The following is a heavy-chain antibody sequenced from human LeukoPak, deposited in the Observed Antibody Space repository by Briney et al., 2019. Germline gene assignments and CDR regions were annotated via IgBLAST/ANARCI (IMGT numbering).Heavy chain of an antibody. D-gene: IGHD2/OR15-2a*01. Sequence: TLSLTCTVSGGSISSGGYYWSWIRQHPGKGLEWIGYIYYSGSTYYNPSLKSRVTISVDTSKNQFSLKLSSVTAADTAVYYCAREENWRDAFDIWGQGTMVTVSS. CDR3: AREENWRDAFDI. CDR1: GGSISSGGYY. V-gene: IGHV4-31*03. CDR2: IYYSGST. J-gene: IGHJ3*02.